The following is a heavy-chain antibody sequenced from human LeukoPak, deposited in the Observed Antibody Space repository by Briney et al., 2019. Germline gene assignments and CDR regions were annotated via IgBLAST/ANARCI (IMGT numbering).Heavy chain of an antibody. CDR1: GYTFINFY. CDR2: INPNSGGT. Sequence: ASVKVSCKASGYTFINFYMHWVRQAPGQGPEWMGWINPNSGGTNYAQKFQGRVTMTRDTSISTAYMELSRLRSDDTAVYYCARTYGGNSGGYWGQGTLVTVSS. V-gene: IGHV1-2*02. D-gene: IGHD4-23*01. J-gene: IGHJ4*02. CDR3: ARTYGGNSGGY.